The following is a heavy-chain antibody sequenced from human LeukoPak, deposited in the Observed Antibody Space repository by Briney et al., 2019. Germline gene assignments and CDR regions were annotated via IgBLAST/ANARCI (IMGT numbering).Heavy chain of an antibody. V-gene: IGHV3-30*04. CDR3: ARVPYSSGWYYFDY. D-gene: IGHD6-19*01. CDR2: ISYDGSNK. Sequence: QPGGSLRLSCAASGFTFSSYAMHWVRQAPGKGLEWVAVISYDGSNKYYADSVKGRFTISRDNSKNTLYLQMNSLRAEDTAVYYCARVPYSSGWYYFDYWGQGTLVTVSS. J-gene: IGHJ4*02. CDR1: GFTFSSYA.